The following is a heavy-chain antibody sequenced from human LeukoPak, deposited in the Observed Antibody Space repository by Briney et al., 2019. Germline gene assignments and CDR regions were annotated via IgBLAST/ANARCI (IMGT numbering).Heavy chain of an antibody. CDR2: INPNSGGT. CDR3: ARLVSDYDSHIDY. D-gene: IGHD3-3*01. V-gene: IGHV1-2*02. Sequence: GASVKVSCKASGYTFTGYYMHWVRQAPGQGLEWMGWINPNSGGTNYSQKFQGRVTMTRDTSISTAYMELSRLRSDDTAVYYCARLVSDYDSHIDYWGQRTLVTVSS. J-gene: IGHJ4*02. CDR1: GYTFTGYY.